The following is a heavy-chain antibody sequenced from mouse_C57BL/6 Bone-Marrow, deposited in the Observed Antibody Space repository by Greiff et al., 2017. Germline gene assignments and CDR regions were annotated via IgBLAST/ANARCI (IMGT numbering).Heavy chain of an antibody. Sequence: QVQLQQPGAELVKPGASVTLSCKASGYTFTSYWMHWVKQRPGQGLDWIGMIHPDSGSTNYNEKFKSKATLTVDKSSSTAYMQLSSLTSEDSAVYYCARGSEYLQDWYFDVWGTGTTVTVSS. J-gene: IGHJ1*03. V-gene: IGHV1-64*01. CDR2: IHPDSGST. D-gene: IGHD5-2*01. CDR3: ARGSEYLQDWYFDV. CDR1: GYTFTSYW.